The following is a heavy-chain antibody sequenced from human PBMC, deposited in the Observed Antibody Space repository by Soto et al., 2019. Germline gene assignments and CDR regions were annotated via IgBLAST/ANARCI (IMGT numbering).Heavy chain of an antibody. Sequence: EVQMVESGGGLIQPGGSLRLSCVASGFTVSSNYMNWVRQAPGQGLEWVSVIYSGGSTYYADSVKGRFTISRDNSKNTLYLQMNSLRAEDTAVYYCARDSSGWYYFDYWGQGTQVTVSS. V-gene: IGHV3-53*01. CDR3: ARDSSGWYYFDY. CDR2: IYSGGST. D-gene: IGHD6-19*01. J-gene: IGHJ4*02. CDR1: GFTVSSNY.